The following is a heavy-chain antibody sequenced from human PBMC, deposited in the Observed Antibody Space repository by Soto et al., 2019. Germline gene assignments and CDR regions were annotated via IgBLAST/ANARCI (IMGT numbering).Heavy chain of an antibody. V-gene: IGHV3-33*01. CDR3: ASDRESAMPFYFDY. J-gene: IGHJ4*02. Sequence: HPGGSLRLSCAASGFTFSGYAMHWVRQAPGKGLEWVAVIWSDGSNKYYADSVRGRFTISRDNSKNTLYLQMNTLRAEDTAVYYCASDRESAMPFYFDYWGQGTLVTVSS. D-gene: IGHD2-2*01. CDR2: IWSDGSNK. CDR1: GFTFSGYA.